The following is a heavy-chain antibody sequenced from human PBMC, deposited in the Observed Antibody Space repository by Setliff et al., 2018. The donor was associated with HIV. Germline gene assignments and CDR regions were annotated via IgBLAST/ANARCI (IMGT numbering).Heavy chain of an antibody. CDR3: ARDDRCSGDTCYYY. D-gene: IGHD2-15*01. CDR1: GYTFTDYF. V-gene: IGHV1-2*02. J-gene: IGHJ4*02. Sequence: GASVKVSCKASGYTFTDYFMHWVRQAPGQGLEWMGWISPNNGDTTIPQRFQGRVTMTSDTSINTAYMELSSLRSDDTAVYYCARDDRCSGDTCYYYWGQGALVTVLL. CDR2: ISPNNGDT.